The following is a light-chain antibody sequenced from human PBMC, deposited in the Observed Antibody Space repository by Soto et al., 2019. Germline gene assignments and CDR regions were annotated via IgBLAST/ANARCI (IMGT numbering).Light chain of an antibody. V-gene: IGLV1-40*01. CDR1: SSNIGAGYD. J-gene: IGLJ2*01. CDR2: GNS. Sequence: QAVVTQPPSVSGAPGQRVTISCTGSSSNIGAGYDVHWYQQLPGTAPKLLIYGNSNRPSGVPDRFSGSKSGTSASLAITGLQAEDEADYYCQSYDSSLSGSDVVFDGGTKVTVL. CDR3: QSYDSSLSGSDVV.